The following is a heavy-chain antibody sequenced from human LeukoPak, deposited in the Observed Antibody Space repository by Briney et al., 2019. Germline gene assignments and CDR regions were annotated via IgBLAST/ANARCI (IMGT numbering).Heavy chain of an antibody. Sequence: GSLRLSCAGSGFTFSTYWMSWIRQPAGKGLEWIGRIYTSGSTNYNPSLKSRVTISVDTFKNQFSLKLSSVTAADTAVYYCARETYYPYYFDYWGQGTLVTVSS. J-gene: IGHJ4*02. CDR3: ARETYYPYYFDY. CDR1: GFTFSTYW. D-gene: IGHD3-22*01. CDR2: IYTSGST. V-gene: IGHV4-4*07.